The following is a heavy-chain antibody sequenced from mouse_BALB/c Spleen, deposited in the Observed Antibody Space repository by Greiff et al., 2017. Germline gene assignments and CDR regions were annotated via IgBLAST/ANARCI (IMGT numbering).Heavy chain of an antibody. V-gene: IGHV5-9-4*01. CDR3: ARDYYGNYVGYFDV. CDR1: GFTFSSYA. D-gene: IGHD2-1*01. J-gene: IGHJ1*01. CDR2: ISSGGSYT. Sequence: DVMLVESGGGLVKPGGSLKLSCAASGFTFSSYAMSWVRQSPEKRLEWVAEISSGGSYTYYPDTVTGRFTISRDNAKNTLYLEMSSLRSEDTAMYYCARDYYGNYVGYFDVWGAGTTVTVSS.